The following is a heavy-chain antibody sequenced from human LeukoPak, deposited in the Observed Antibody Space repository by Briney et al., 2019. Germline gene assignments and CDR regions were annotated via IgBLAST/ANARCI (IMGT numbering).Heavy chain of an antibody. CDR2: IRSKPYGGTT. CDR1: GFTFGDYA. CDR3: ARGGVYCSSVSCSVDY. V-gene: IGHV3-49*03. Sequence: PGGSLGLSCTASGFTFGDYAMSWFRQAPGKGLEWVGFIRSKPYGGTTENAASVKGRFTISRDDSKSIAYLQMNSLKTEDTAVYYCARGGVYCSSVSCSVDYWGQGILVTVSS. D-gene: IGHD2-2*01. J-gene: IGHJ4*02.